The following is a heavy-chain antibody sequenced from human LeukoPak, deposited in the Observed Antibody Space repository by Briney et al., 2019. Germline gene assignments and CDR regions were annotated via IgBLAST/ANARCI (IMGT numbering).Heavy chain of an antibody. CDR1: GFTFSSYS. CDR3: ARWAVAGPYAFDI. D-gene: IGHD6-19*01. Sequence: GGSLRLSCAASGFTFSSYSMNWVRQAPGKGLEWVSSISSSGSYIYYADSVKGRFTISRDNAKNSLYLQMNSLRAEDTAVYYCARWAVAGPYAFDIWGQGTMVTVSS. J-gene: IGHJ3*02. V-gene: IGHV3-21*01. CDR2: ISSSGSYI.